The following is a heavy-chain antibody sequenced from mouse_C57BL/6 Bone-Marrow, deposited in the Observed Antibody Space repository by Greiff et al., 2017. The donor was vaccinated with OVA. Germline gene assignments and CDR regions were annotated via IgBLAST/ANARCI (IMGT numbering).Heavy chain of an antibody. CDR3: ARRDGDGYYLRSYAMDY. CDR1: GFTFSSYT. D-gene: IGHD2-3*01. Sequence: EVQVVESGGGLVKPGGSLKLSCAASGFTFSSYTMSWVRQTPEKRLEWVATISGGGGNTYYPDSVKGRFTISRDNAKNTLYLQMSSLRSEDTALYYCARRDGDGYYLRSYAMDYWGQGTSVTVSS. CDR2: ISGGGGNT. J-gene: IGHJ4*01. V-gene: IGHV5-9*01.